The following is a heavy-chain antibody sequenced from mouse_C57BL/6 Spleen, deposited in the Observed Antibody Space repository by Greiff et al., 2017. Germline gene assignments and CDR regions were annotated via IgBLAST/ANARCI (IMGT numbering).Heavy chain of an antibody. CDR2: IDPENGDT. V-gene: IGHV14-4*01. CDR3: TTVYSNSYAMDY. Sequence: VQLQQSGAELVRPGASVKLSCTASGFNIKDDYMHWVKQRPEQGLEWIGWIDPENGDTEYASKFQGKATITADTSSNTAYLQLSSLTSEDTAVYYCTTVYSNSYAMDYWGQGTSVTVSS. D-gene: IGHD2-5*01. J-gene: IGHJ4*01. CDR1: GFNIKDDY.